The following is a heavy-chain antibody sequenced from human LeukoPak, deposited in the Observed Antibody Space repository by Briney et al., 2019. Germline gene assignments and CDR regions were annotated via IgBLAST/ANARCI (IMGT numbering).Heavy chain of an antibody. CDR2: IIPILGIA. J-gene: IGHJ4*02. CDR1: GGTFSSYA. CDR3: ARDRTLTIFGVVTSYFDY. Sequence: SVKVSCKASGGTFSSYAISWVRQAPGQGLEWMGRIIPILGIANYAQKFQGRVTITADKSTSTAYMELSSLRSGDTAVYYCARDRTLTIFGVVTSYFDYWGQGTLVTVSS. V-gene: IGHV1-69*04. D-gene: IGHD3-3*01.